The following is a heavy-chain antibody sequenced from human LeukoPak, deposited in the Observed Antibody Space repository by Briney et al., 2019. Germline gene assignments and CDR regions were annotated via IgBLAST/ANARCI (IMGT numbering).Heavy chain of an antibody. J-gene: IGHJ4*02. V-gene: IGHV3-74*01. Sequence: PGGSLRLSCAASGFIFSSYWMHWVRQVPGKGLEWVSRINGDGSTTGYADSVKGRFTLSTDTAKSTLYLQMNSLRDEDTAVYYCATHFGSGSYYEYWGQGTLVTVSS. CDR2: INGDGSTT. CDR3: ATHFGSGSYYEY. CDR1: GFIFSSYW. D-gene: IGHD3-10*01.